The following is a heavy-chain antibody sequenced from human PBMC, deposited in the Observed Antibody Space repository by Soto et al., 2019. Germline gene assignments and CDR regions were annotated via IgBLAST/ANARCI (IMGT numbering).Heavy chain of an antibody. D-gene: IGHD3-10*01. Sequence: SNTLALTCSISAHSDSNNSAAWNWIRQSQSRCLEWLGRTYYRSKWYNDYAVSVKSRITINPDTSKNQFSLQLNSVTPEDTAVYYCARDLFITMVRGVIKNATPHYALPDFWY. V-gene: IGHV6-1*01. CDR2: TYYRSKWYN. CDR3: ARDLFITMVRGVIKNATPHYALPDFWY. CDR1: AHSDSNNSAA. J-gene: IGHJ2*01.